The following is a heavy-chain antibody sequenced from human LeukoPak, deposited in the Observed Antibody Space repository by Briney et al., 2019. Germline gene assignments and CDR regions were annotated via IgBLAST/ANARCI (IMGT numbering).Heavy chain of an antibody. CDR2: IYYSGST. Sequence: SETLSLTCTVSGVSISSYYWSWLRQPPGKGLKWMGYIYYSGSTNYNPSLKRGVIISVKTSNNHFSLKLSSVNAADTAVYYCARELGYCSSTSCFGHFHYWGQGTLVTVSS. J-gene: IGHJ4*02. CDR3: ARELGYCSSTSCFGHFHY. CDR1: GVSISSYY. D-gene: IGHD2-2*01. V-gene: IGHV4-59*01.